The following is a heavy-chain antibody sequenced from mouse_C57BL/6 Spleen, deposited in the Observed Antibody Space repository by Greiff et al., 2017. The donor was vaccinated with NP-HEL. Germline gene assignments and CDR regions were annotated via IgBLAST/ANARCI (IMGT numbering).Heavy chain of an antibody. CDR3: ASLDSSDYYFDY. V-gene: IGHV5-6*02. D-gene: IGHD3-2*02. CDR1: GFTFSSYG. J-gene: IGHJ2*01. Sequence: DVKLVESGGDLVKPGGSLKLSCAASGFTFSSYGMSWVRQTPDKRLEWVATISSGGSYTYYPDSVKGRFTISRDNAKNTLYLQMSSLKSEDTAMYYCASLDSSDYYFDYWGQGTTLTVSS. CDR2: ISSGGSYT.